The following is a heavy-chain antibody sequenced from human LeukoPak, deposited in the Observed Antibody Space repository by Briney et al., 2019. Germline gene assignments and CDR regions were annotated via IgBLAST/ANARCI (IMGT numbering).Heavy chain of an antibody. J-gene: IGHJ4*02. Sequence: SETLSLTCAVYGGSFSGYYWSWIRQPPGKGLEWIGEIIHSGSTNYNPSLKSRVTLSVDTSKNQFSLKVSSVTAADTGVYYRARAYGAKYSFDSWGQGTLVTVSS. CDR3: ARAYGAKYSFDS. V-gene: IGHV4-34*12. CDR2: IIHSGST. CDR1: GGSFSGYY. D-gene: IGHD4-23*01.